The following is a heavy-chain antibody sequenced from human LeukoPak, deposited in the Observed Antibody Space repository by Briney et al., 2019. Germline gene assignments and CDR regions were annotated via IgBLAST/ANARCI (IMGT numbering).Heavy chain of an antibody. V-gene: IGHV4-59*08. J-gene: IGHJ4*02. CDR1: GGSISSYY. Sequence: SETLSLTCTVSGGSISSYYWSWIRQPPGKGLEWIGYIYYSGSTNYNPPLKSRVTISVDTSKNQFSLKLSSVTAADTAVYYCARQKGPYYYDSSGYYQFDYWGQGTLVTVSS. CDR3: ARQKGPYYYDSSGYYQFDY. CDR2: IYYSGST. D-gene: IGHD3-22*01.